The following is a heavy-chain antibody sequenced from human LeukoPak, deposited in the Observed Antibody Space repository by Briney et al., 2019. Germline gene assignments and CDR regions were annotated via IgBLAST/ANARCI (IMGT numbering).Heavy chain of an antibody. CDR1: GGSISSGTYY. Sequence: PSQTLSLTCTVSGGSISSGTYYWSWIRQPAGKGLEWIGRTHTSGTTKYNPSLKRRATISVDTSKNQFSLKLSSVTAADTGVYFCARDRLSYGGNSHFDYWGQGALVTVSS. CDR3: ARDRLSYGGNSHFDY. CDR2: THTSGTT. D-gene: IGHD4-23*01. V-gene: IGHV4-61*02. J-gene: IGHJ4*02.